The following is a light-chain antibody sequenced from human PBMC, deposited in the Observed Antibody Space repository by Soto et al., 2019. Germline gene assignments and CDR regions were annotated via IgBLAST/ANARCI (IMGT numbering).Light chain of an antibody. CDR3: NSYAGTSYV. Sequence: QSVLTQPASVSGSPGQSITISCTGTRSDVCSYNYVSWYQQYPGKAPKLIIYGVSNRPSGVSNRFSGSKSGNTASLTISGLQAEDEADYYCNSYAGTSYVFGTGTKVTVL. CDR1: RSDVCSYNY. CDR2: GVS. V-gene: IGLV2-14*01. J-gene: IGLJ1*01.